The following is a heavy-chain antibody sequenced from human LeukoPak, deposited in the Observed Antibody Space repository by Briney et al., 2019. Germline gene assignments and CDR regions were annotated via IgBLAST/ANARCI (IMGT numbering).Heavy chain of an antibody. CDR1: GITVSKYW. V-gene: IGHV3-74*01. CDR3: TRDANHYGGMDV. Sequence: GGSLRLSCAVSGITVSKYWMHWVRQVPGKGLVWVSRIHSDGSTTDYADSVKGRFTITRDSAKSTLYLEMNSLRVEDTAVYYCTRDANHYGGMDVWGQGTTVTVSS. J-gene: IGHJ6*02. CDR2: IHSDGSTT.